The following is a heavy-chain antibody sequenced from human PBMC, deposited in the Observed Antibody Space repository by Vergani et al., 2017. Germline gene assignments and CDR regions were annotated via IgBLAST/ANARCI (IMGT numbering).Heavy chain of an antibody. CDR3: ARESSGSYYGAPDY. D-gene: IGHD1-26*01. V-gene: IGHV4-61*02. CDR1: GGSISSGSYY. CDR2: IYTSGST. Sequence: QVQLQESGPGLVKPSQTLSLTCTVSGGSISSGSYYWSWIRQPAGKGLEWIGRIYTSGSTNYNPSRKSRVTISVDTSKNQFSLKLSSVTAADTAVYYCARESSGSYYGAPDYWGQGTLVTVSS. J-gene: IGHJ4*02.